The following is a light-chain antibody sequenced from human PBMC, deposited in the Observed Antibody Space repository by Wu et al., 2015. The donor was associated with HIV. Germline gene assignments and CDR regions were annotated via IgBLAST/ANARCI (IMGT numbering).Light chain of an antibody. CDR2: DAX. CDR3: QQRSDWPGT. Sequence: LAWYQQKPRPGSHGSSIYDAXNRATGIPIRFSGGGSGTDFTLTISSLESEDFGVYYCQQRSDWPGTFGQGTKLEIK. J-gene: IGKJ2*01. V-gene: IGKV3-11*01.